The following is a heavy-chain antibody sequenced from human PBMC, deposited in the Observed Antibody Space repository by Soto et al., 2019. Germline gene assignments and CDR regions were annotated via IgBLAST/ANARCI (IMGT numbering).Heavy chain of an antibody. J-gene: IGHJ4*02. CDR1: GFTFGDYA. CDR2: IRSKAYGGTT. V-gene: IGHV3-49*03. Sequence: GSLRLSCTASGFTFGDYAMSWFRQAPGKGLEWVGFIRSKAYGGTTEYAASVKGRFTISRDDSKSIAYLQMNSLKTEDTAVYYCTKTDSTAPDFDYWGQGTLVTVSS. CDR3: TKTDSTAPDFDY. D-gene: IGHD5-18*01.